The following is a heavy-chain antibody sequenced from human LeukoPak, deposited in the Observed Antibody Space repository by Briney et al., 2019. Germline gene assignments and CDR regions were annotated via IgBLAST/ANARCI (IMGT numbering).Heavy chain of an antibody. V-gene: IGHV4-59*01. CDR3: ARSSRYNSAWFLY. D-gene: IGHD6-19*01. J-gene: IGHJ4*02. CDR1: GGSISTYY. CDR2: INFSGNT. Sequence: SETLSLTCTVSGGSISTYYWSWIRQPPGKGLEWIGYINFSGNTNYNPSLKSRVTISLDTSKMQFSLKLTSVTAPDTAVYYCARSSRYNSAWFLYWGRGTLVTVSS.